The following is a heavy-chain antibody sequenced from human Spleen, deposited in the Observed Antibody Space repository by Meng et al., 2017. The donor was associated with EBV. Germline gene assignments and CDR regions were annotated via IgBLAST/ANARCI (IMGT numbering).Heavy chain of an antibody. CDR1: GGSITSNSYY. CDR2: IYYGGTT. D-gene: IGHD3-22*01. Sequence: EGGAGRWKPSETPSLTCTVSGGSITSNSYYWAWIRQPPGKGLEWIGSIYYGGTTYYSPSLKSRVTISVDTSKNQFSLNLRSVTAADTAVYYCARDGDEYSDSSGYYYDFDYWGQGTLVTVSS. J-gene: IGHJ4*02. CDR3: ARDGDEYSDSSGYYYDFDY. V-gene: IGHV4-39*07.